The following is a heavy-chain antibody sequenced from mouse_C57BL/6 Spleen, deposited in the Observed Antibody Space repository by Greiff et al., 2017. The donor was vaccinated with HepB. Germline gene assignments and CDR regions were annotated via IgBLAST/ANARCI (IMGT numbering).Heavy chain of an antibody. Sequence: QVQLKESGPELVKPGASVKISCKASGYAFSSSWMNWVKQRPGKGLEWIGRIYPGDGDTNYNGKFKGKATLTADKSSSTAYMQLSSLTSEDSAVYSCARGPYSYGSSPWYFDVWGTGTTVTVSS. CDR3: ARGPYSYGSSPWYFDV. CDR2: IYPGDGDT. CDR1: GYAFSSSW. J-gene: IGHJ1*03. D-gene: IGHD1-1*01. V-gene: IGHV1-82*01.